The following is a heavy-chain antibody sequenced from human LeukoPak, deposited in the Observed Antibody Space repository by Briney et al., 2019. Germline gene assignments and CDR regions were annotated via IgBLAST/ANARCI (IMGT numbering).Heavy chain of an antibody. D-gene: IGHD1-14*01. CDR3: AKGDTTDPFDP. CDR1: GFTFSNYG. Sequence: GRSLRLSCAASGFTFSNYGMHWVRQAPGKGLEWLAVIWYDGSNTNYADSAKGRFTISRDNSKNTLYMQMNSLRAEDTAVYYCAKGDTTDPFDPWGQGTLVTVSS. J-gene: IGHJ5*02. CDR2: IWYDGSNT. V-gene: IGHV3-33*06.